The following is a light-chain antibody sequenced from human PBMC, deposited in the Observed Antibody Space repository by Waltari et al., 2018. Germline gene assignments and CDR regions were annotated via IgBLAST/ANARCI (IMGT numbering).Light chain of an antibody. V-gene: IGKV2-28*01. J-gene: IGKJ4*01. Sequence: DIVMTQSPLSLPVTPGEPASISCSSSQSLLHVNGYNYLDWYLQKPGQSPQLLIYLGSDRACGVPERFSGSGSGTDFTLKISRVEAEDVGVYYCMQALQTPLTFGGGTKVEIK. CDR3: MQALQTPLT. CDR2: LGS. CDR1: QSLLHVNGYNY.